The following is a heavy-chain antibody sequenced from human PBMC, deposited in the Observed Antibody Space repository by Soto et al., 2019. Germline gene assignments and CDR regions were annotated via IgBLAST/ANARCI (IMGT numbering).Heavy chain of an antibody. CDR3: ARDHDSSGYYGVNWFDP. Sequence: SVKVSCKASGGAFSSYAISWVRQAPGQGLEWMGGIIPIFGTANYAQKFQGRVTITADESTSTAYMELSSLRSEDTAVYYCARDHDSSGYYGVNWFDPWGQGTLVTVSS. CDR1: GGAFSSYA. V-gene: IGHV1-69*13. J-gene: IGHJ5*02. CDR2: IIPIFGTA. D-gene: IGHD3-22*01.